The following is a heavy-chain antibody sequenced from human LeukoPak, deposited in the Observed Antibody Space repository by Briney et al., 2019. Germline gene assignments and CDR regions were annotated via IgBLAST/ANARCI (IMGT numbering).Heavy chain of an antibody. V-gene: IGHV4-39*01. Sequence: SETLSLTCTVSGGSISSSSYYWGWIRQPPGKGLEWIGSIYYSGSTYYNPSLKSRVTISVDTSKNQFSLKLSSVTAADTAAYYCARQGIAVAGSTTVVTPGGGAFDIWGQGTMVTVSS. CDR3: ARQGIAVAGSTTVVTPGGGAFDI. CDR1: GGSISSSSYY. CDR2: IYYSGST. D-gene: IGHD6-19*01. J-gene: IGHJ3*02.